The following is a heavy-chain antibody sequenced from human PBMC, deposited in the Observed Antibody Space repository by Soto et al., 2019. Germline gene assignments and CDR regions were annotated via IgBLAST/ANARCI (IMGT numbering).Heavy chain of an antibody. CDR2: IYCGGST. D-gene: IGHD1-26*01. CDR3: AREEVGATTAFDY. CDR1: GFTVSSNY. J-gene: IGHJ4*02. Sequence: EVQLVESGGGLVQPGGSLRLSCAASGFTVSSNYMSWVRQAPGKGLEWVSVIYCGGSTYYADSVKGRFTISRDNSKNTLYLQMNSLRAEDTAVYYCAREEVGATTAFDYWGQGTLVTVSS. V-gene: IGHV3-66*01.